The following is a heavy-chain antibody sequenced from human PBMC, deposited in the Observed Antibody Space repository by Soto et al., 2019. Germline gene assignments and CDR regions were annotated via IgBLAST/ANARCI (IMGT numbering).Heavy chain of an antibody. J-gene: IGHJ5*02. D-gene: IGHD3-16*01. CDR2: INPSGGST. CDR1: GYTFTSYY. CDR3: ARRPPPAKMGDWFDP. Sequence: QVQLVQSGAEVKKPGASVKVPCKASGYTFTSYYMHWVRQAPGQGLEWMGIINPSGGSTSYAQKFQGRVTMTRDTSTSTVYMELSSLRFADTAVYYCARRPPPAKMGDWFDPWGQGTLVTVSS. V-gene: IGHV1-46*01.